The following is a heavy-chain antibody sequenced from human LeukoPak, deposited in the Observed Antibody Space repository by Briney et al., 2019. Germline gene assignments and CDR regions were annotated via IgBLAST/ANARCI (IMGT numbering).Heavy chain of an antibody. CDR1: GGSISSGGYY. V-gene: IGHV4-39*07. CDR2: INHSGST. D-gene: IGHD3-22*01. Sequence: SETLSLTCTVSGGSISSGGYYWSWIRQPPGKGLEWIGEINHSGSTNYTPSLKSRVTISVDTSKNQFSLKLSSVTAADTAVYYCASSDYYDSSGYYYVGYWGQGTLVTVSS. J-gene: IGHJ4*02. CDR3: ASSDYYDSSGYYYVGY.